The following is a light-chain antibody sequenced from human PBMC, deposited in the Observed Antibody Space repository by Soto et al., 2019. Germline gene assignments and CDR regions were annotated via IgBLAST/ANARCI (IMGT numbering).Light chain of an antibody. V-gene: IGLV2-14*03. CDR3: SSYTSSSTPL. J-gene: IGLJ2*01. CDR1: RSDIGGYNF. Sequence: QSALTQPASVSGSPGQSITISCTGTRSDIGGYNFVSWYQQHPGKAPKLMIYDVINRPSGVSNRFSGSKSGNTASLTISGLQAEDEADYYCSSYTSSSTPLFGGGTKLTVL. CDR2: DVI.